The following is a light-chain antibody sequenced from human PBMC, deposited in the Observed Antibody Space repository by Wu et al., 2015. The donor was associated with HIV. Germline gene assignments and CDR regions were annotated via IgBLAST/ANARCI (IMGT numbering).Light chain of an antibody. J-gene: IGKJ2*01. V-gene: IGKV1-5*03. CDR2: RAS. CDR3: QQYDSYPFT. Sequence: QMTQSPSTLSASLGDRVTITCRASQNINIWLAWYQQKPGEAPKLLIHRASNLHTSVSSRFSGSGSGTEFTLTINTLQPDDLGTYFCQQYDSYPFTFGQGTKLEIK. CDR1: QNINIW.